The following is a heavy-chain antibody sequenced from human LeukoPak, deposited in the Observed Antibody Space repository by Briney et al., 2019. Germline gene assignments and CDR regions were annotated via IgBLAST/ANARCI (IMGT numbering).Heavy chain of an antibody. CDR2: INPSGGST. D-gene: IGHD3-10*01. Sequence: ASVTVSCTASGYTFTGYYMHWVRQAPGKGLEWMGIINPSGGSTSYAQKFQGRVTMTRDTSTSTVYMELSSLRSEDTAVYYCARATLWFGELSENWFDPWGQGTLVTVSS. CDR1: GYTFTGYY. V-gene: IGHV1-46*01. CDR3: ARATLWFGELSENWFDP. J-gene: IGHJ5*02.